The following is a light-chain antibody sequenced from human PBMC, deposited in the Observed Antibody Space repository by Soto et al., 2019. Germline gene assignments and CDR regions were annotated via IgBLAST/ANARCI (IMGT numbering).Light chain of an antibody. Sequence: QSVLTQPPSASGTPGQRVTISCSGSSSNIGSNTVNWYQQLPGTAPKLLIYDDIKRPSGVSSRFSGSKSGNTASLTISGLQAEDEADYLCCSHSGFNTPYVFASGTKVTAL. CDR1: SSNIGSNT. V-gene: IGLV1-44*01. J-gene: IGLJ1*01. CDR3: CSHSGFNTPYV. CDR2: DDI.